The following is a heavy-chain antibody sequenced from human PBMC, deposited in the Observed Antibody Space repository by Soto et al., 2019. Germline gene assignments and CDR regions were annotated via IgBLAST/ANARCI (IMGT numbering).Heavy chain of an antibody. D-gene: IGHD3-3*01. CDR1: GFTFSSYG. V-gene: IGHV3-30*18. Sequence: GGSLRLSCAASGFTFSSYGMHWVRQAPGKGLEWVAVISYDGSNKYYADSVEGRFTISRDNSKNTLYLQMNSLRAEDTAVYYCEKDFIFYYFFWSVYYTPPDYWGQEPLVTVP. CDR2: ISYDGSNK. CDR3: EKDFIFYYFFWSVYYTPPDY. J-gene: IGHJ4*02.